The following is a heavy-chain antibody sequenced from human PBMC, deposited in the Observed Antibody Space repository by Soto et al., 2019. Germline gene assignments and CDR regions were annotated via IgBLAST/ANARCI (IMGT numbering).Heavy chain of an antibody. J-gene: IGHJ4*02. CDR3: AKDGGSVCSGGTCYFQAPDY. Sequence: PGGSLRLSCAASGFTFSSYAMSWVRQAPGKGLECVSGIDGSGRNTYYADSVEGRFTISRDNSKNTLSVQMNGLRVEDTALYYCAKDGGSVCSGGTCYFQAPDYWGQGTLVTVSS. CDR1: GFTFSSYA. CDR2: IDGSGRNT. V-gene: IGHV3-23*01. D-gene: IGHD2-15*01.